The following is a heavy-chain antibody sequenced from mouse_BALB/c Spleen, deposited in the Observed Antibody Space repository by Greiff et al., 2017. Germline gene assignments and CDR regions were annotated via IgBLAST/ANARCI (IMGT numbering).Heavy chain of an antibody. CDR1: GFSLTSYG. CDR3: ARTYDGYYGGYAMDY. D-gene: IGHD2-3*01. CDR2: IWSGGST. Sequence: QVHVKQSGPGLVQPSQSLSITCTVSGFSLTSYGVHWVRQSPGKGLEWLGVIWSGGSTDYNAAFISRLSISKDNSKSQVFSKMNSLQANDTAIYYCARTYDGYYGGYAMDYWGQGTSVTVSS. J-gene: IGHJ4*01. V-gene: IGHV2-2*02.